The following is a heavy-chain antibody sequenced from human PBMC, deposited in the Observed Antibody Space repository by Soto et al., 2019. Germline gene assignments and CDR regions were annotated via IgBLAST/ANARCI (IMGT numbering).Heavy chain of an antibody. J-gene: IGHJ4*02. CDR1: GFTFSSYW. CDR3: ARLTAAGGVDQFDY. V-gene: IGHV3-7*05. CDR2: IKEDGSEQ. Sequence: ESGGGLVPPGGSLRLSCAASGFTFSSYWMTWVRQAPGKGLEWVANIKEDGSEQYQVDSVKGRFTFSRDNAKKTLYLQMNSLRVEDTAVYYCARLTAAGGVDQFDYWGQGTLVTVSS. D-gene: IGHD6-13*01.